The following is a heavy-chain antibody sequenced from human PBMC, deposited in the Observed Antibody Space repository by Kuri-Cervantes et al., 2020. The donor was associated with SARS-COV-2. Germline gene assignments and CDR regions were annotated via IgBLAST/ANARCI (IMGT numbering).Heavy chain of an antibody. CDR1: GFTFSDYY. J-gene: IGHJ4*02. Sequence: GGSLRLSCAASGFTFSDYYMSWVRQAPGKGLEWISYISSSGTTISYADSVKDRFTISRDNAKNSLYLQMNSLRAEDTAIYYCARDSGSIPGTGNNHFDYWGQGTLVTVSS. D-gene: IGHD1-1*01. V-gene: IGHV3-11*04. CDR3: ARDSGSIPGTGNNHFDY. CDR2: ISSSGTTI.